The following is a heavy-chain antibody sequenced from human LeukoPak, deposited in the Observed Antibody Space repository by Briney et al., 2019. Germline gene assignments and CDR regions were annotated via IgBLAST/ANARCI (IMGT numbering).Heavy chain of an antibody. CDR1: GYTFTGYY. Sequence: ASVKVSCKASGYTFTGYYMHWVRQAPGQGLEWMGWINPNSGGTNYAQKFQGRVTMTRDTSISTAYMELSRLRSDDTAVYYGARDENRYCSGGSCYSLLYWFFDLWGRGTMVTVSS. D-gene: IGHD2-15*01. J-gene: IGHJ2*01. V-gene: IGHV1-2*02. CDR3: ARDENRYCSGGSCYSLLYWFFDL. CDR2: INPNSGGT.